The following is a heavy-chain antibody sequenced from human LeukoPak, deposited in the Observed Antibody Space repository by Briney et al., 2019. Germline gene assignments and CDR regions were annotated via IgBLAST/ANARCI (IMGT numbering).Heavy chain of an antibody. D-gene: IGHD1-7*01. J-gene: IGHJ4*02. Sequence: GGSLRLSCAASGFPFSNYSMNWVRQAPGKGLEWISYISSRGSTIFYADSVKGRFTISRDNAKNSLYLQMNSLRAEDTAFYYCARVDHRNFRAPFDYWGQGTLVTVSS. CDR2: ISSRGSTI. V-gene: IGHV3-48*01. CDR1: GFPFSNYS. CDR3: ARVDHRNFRAPFDY.